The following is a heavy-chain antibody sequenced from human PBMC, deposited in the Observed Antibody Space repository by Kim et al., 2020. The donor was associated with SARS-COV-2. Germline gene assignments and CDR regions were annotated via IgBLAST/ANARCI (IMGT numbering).Heavy chain of an antibody. D-gene: IGHD6-13*01. J-gene: IGHJ4*02. CDR3: AKKGRSSWSSFDY. Sequence: SPTSQGQVTISDDQSISTAYLQWSSLKASDTAMYYCAKKGRSSWSSFDYWGQGTLVTVSS. V-gene: IGHV5-51*01.